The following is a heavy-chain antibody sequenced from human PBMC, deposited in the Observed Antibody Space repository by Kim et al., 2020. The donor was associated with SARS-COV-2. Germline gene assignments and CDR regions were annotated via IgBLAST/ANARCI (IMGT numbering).Heavy chain of an antibody. J-gene: IGHJ4*02. CDR1: GYSFTTYA. Sequence: ASVKVSCKASGYSFTTYAMHWVRQAPGQRLEWMGWINAGNGDTKYSQNFQGRVTITRDTSATTAYMELSSLRSEDTAVYYCASGEEGYYDSSGYPYWGQGTLVTVSS. CDR3: ASGEEGYYDSSGYPY. D-gene: IGHD3-22*01. CDR2: INAGNGDT. V-gene: IGHV1-3*01.